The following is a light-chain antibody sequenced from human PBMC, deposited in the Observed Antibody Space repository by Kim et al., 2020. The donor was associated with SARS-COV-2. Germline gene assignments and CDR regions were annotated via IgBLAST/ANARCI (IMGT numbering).Light chain of an antibody. CDR1: QSISSR. CDR2: AAS. CDR3: QQYSSYSP. J-gene: IGKJ1*01. V-gene: IGKV1-5*01. Sequence: DIQMTQSPSTLSASVGDRVTITCRASQSISSRLAWYQQKPGKAPELLIYAASTLERGVPSRFSGTGSGTEFTLTISSLQSDDLATYYCQQYSSYSPFGQGTKVDIK.